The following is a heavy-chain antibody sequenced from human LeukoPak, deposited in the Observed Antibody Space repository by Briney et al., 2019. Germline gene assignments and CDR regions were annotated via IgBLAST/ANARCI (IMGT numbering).Heavy chain of an antibody. CDR1: GFTFFNYA. CDR3: AKDRRHCTSTFCSGDHFDS. V-gene: IGHV3-23*01. D-gene: IGHD2-8*01. Sequence: GGSLRLSCAATGFTFFNYALAWVRQAPGKRLQSVSYISHSGHRTYYTASVLGRFTVSRDNSKNTLYLEMKGLTAEDTAVYYCAKDRRHCTSTFCSGDHFDSWGQGTLVTVSS. J-gene: IGHJ4*02. CDR2: ISHSGHRT.